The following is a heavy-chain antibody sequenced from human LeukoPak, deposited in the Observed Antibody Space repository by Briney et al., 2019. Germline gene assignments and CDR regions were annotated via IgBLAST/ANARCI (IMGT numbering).Heavy chain of an antibody. D-gene: IGHD6-25*01. V-gene: IGHV4-59*11. CDR1: GGLMSSHH. CDR2: IYSSGST. CDR3: ARDFSGRRPGDAFDI. Sequence: SAALTLIYPAFGGLMSSHHWRWLRQLPGKGSAWIGYIYSSGSTNYNPSLKSRVTISVDTSKNQFSLMLSSVPAADSSVCVCARDFSGRRPGDAFDIWCLVTMITVSS. J-gene: IGHJ3*02.